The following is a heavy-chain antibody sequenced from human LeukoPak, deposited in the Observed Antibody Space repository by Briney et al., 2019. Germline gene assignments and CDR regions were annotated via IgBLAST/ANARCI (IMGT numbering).Heavy chain of an antibody. CDR1: GFTFSNYE. CDR3: AREYYYDSSGYHSDY. J-gene: IGHJ4*02. V-gene: IGHV3-48*03. Sequence: GGSLRLSCAASGFTFSNYEMNWVRQAPGKGLEWVSYISSSGNTIYYADSVKGRFTISRDNAKNSLYLQMNSLRAEDTAVYYCAREYYYDSSGYHSDYWGQGTLVTVSS. CDR2: ISSSGNTI. D-gene: IGHD3-22*01.